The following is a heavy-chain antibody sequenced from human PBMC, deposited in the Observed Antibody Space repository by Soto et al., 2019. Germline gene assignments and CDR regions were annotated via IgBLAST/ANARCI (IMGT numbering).Heavy chain of an antibody. CDR2: VSTSGAT. CDR1: DCFIGSYY. D-gene: IGHD3-9*01. CDR3: ARADYEILTGSYAMDV. Sequence: PSAILSLTCTVSDCFIGSYYWNWLRQPAGKGLEWIGRVSTSGATNYNPSLESRATMSVDTSKKQFSLKLTSVTAADTAVYFCARADYEILTGSYAMDVWGQGTTVT. J-gene: IGHJ6*02. V-gene: IGHV4-4*07.